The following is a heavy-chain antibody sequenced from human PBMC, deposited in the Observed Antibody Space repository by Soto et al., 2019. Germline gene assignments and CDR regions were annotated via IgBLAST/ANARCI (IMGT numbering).Heavy chain of an antibody. Sequence: QVQVVQSGVEVRRPGSSVKVSCKASGDTFKNCVISWGRQAPGQGLEWMGGIIPLFGTTDFAKRFQGRLTITTDESTTTAYMELSRLRSEDTATYYWAAELAFGKATVVWGQGTTVIVSS. CDR3: AAELAFGKATVV. V-gene: IGHV1-69*01. J-gene: IGHJ6*02. CDR2: IIPLFGTT. D-gene: IGHD1-1*01. CDR1: GDTFKNCV.